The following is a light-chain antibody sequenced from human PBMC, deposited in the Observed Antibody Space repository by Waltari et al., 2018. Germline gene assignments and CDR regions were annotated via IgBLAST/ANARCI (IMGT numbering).Light chain of an antibody. CDR2: QDS. CDR3: QAWHSNTGV. J-gene: IGLJ1*01. Sequence: SYELTQPPSVSVSPGHTAIITCSGHKLGDQYASWYPRKPGQSPVLVIYQDSERPSGIPERFSGSNSGNTATLTISGTQAMDEADYYCQAWHSNTGVFGTGTKVTVL. V-gene: IGLV3-1*01. CDR1: KLGDQY.